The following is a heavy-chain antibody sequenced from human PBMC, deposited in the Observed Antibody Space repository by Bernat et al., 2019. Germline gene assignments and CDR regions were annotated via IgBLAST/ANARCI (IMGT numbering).Heavy chain of an antibody. V-gene: IGHV1-24*01. J-gene: IGHJ5*02. Sequence: QVQLVQSGAEVKKPGASVKVSCKVSGYTLTELSMHWVRQAPGKGLEWMGGFDPEDGETIYAQKFQGRVTMTEDTSTDTAYMELSSLRSEETAVYYCATLPGPDIVVVPGLGGWFDPWGQGTLVTVAS. CDR1: GYTLTELS. CDR2: FDPEDGET. CDR3: ATLPGPDIVVVPGLGGWFDP. D-gene: IGHD2-2*01.